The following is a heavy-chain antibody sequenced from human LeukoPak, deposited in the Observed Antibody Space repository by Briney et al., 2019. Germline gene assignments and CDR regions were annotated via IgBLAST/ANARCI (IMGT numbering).Heavy chain of an antibody. V-gene: IGHV3-48*02. Sequence: PGGSLRLSCEASGFTFSSYSMNWVRQAPGKGLEWVSYISSSSSTIYYADSVKGRFTISRDNAKNSLYLQMNSLRDEDTAVYYCARDPRYYDSSGSWVWGQGTLVTVSS. D-gene: IGHD3-22*01. CDR3: ARDPRYYDSSGSWV. J-gene: IGHJ4*02. CDR2: ISSSSSTI. CDR1: GFTFSSYS.